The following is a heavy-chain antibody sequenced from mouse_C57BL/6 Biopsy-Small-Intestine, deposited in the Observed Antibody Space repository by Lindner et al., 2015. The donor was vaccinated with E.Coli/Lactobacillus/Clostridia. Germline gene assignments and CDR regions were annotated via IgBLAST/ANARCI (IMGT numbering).Heavy chain of an antibody. CDR2: IYPGDGDT. D-gene: IGHD2-4*01. CDR3: ARYDYRGYYYAMDY. V-gene: IGHV1-82*01. J-gene: IGHJ4*01. Sequence: VQLQESGPELVKPGASVKISCKASGYAFSSSWMNWVEQRPGKGLEWIGRIYPGDGDTNYNGKFKGKATLTADKSSSTAYMQLSSLTSEDSAVYFCARYDYRGYYYAMDYWGQGTSVTVSS. CDR1: GYAFSSSW.